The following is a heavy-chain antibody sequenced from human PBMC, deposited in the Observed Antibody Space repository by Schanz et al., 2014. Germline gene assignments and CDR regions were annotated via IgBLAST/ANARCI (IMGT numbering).Heavy chain of an antibody. J-gene: IGHJ4*02. CDR3: ARGTDWNLHY. Sequence: EVQLLESGGGLVQPGGSLRLSCAASGFTFTTHSMTWVRQAPGKGLEWVSGISGSGGSTYYADSVKGRFTVSRDSGQNSLYLQMNSLRAGDTAVYYCARGTDWNLHYWGQGALVTVSS. CDR2: ISGSGGST. D-gene: IGHD1-1*01. CDR1: GFTFTTHS. V-gene: IGHV3-23*01.